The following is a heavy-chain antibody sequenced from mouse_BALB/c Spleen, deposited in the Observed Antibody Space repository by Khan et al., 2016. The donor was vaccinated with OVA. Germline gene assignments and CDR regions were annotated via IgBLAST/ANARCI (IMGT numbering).Heavy chain of an antibody. Sequence: VRLQQSGPDLVKPGASVKISCKASGYSFTLYYMTWVKQSHGKSLEWIGRVNPNTGGSDYNQEFKGKAILTVDKSSNTVYMELHSLTSEDSAVYYCARGHDFFAYWGQGTLVTVSA. CDR1: GYSFTLYY. V-gene: IGHV1-26*01. CDR2: VNPNTGGS. J-gene: IGHJ3*01. D-gene: IGHD2-12*01. CDR3: ARGHDFFAY.